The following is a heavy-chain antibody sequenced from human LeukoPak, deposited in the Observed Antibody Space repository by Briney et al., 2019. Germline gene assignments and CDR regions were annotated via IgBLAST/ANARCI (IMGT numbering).Heavy chain of an antibody. V-gene: IGHV3-21*01. CDR2: ISSSSSYI. J-gene: IGHJ4*02. CDR3: ARVEAAAHFDY. CDR1: GFTFSSYS. Sequence: GGSLRLSCAASGFTFSSYSMNWVRQAPGKGLEWGSSISSSSSYIYYADSVKGRFTISRDNAKNSLYLQMNSLRAEDTAVYYCARVEAAAHFDYWGQGTLVTVSS. D-gene: IGHD6-13*01.